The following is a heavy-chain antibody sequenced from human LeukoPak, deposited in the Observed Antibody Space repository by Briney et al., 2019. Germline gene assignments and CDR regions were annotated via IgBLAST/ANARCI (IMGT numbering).Heavy chain of an antibody. CDR1: GFTFSYYG. Sequence: GGSLRLSCASSGFTFSYYGIHWVRQAPGKGLEWVAFIRSDGSSKNYADSVKGRFTISRDNSKNTLYLQMNSLRAEDTAMYRCAKSTNYYGSGSYDAFDIWGRGTLVTVSS. D-gene: IGHD3-10*01. V-gene: IGHV3-30*02. CDR3: AKSTNYYGSGSYDAFDI. J-gene: IGHJ3*02. CDR2: IRSDGSSK.